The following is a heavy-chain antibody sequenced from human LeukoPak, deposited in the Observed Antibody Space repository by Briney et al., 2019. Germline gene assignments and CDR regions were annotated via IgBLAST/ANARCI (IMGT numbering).Heavy chain of an antibody. D-gene: IGHD4-11*01. Sequence: PGGSLRLSCAASGFTVSSNYMSWVRQAPGKGLEWVSVIYSGGSTYYADSVKGRFTISRDNSKNTLYLQMSSLRAEDTAVYYCARLTTKIEDYWGQGTLVTVSS. V-gene: IGHV3-53*01. CDR2: IYSGGST. CDR3: ARLTTKIEDY. CDR1: GFTVSSNY. J-gene: IGHJ4*02.